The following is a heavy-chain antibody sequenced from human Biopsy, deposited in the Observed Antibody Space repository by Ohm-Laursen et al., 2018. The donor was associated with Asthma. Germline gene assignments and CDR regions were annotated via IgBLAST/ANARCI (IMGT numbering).Heavy chain of an antibody. V-gene: IGHV4-31*03. CDR1: GGSISSGAHY. Sequence: SETLSLTCTVSGGSISSGAHYWSWIRQHPGKGLEWIGYIYYSGSTYYNPSLKSRVTISVDTSKNQFSLKLSSVTAADTAVYYCARDTYGGNAAYYYGMDVWGQGTTVTVSS. J-gene: IGHJ6*02. CDR3: ARDTYGGNAAYYYGMDV. D-gene: IGHD4-23*01. CDR2: IYYSGST.